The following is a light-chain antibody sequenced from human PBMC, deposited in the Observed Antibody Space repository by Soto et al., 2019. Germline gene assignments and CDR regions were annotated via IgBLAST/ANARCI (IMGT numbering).Light chain of an antibody. CDR3: QQYNSYSIT. CDR1: QSISSW. CDR2: KAS. V-gene: IGKV1-5*03. J-gene: IGKJ5*01. Sequence: DIQMTQSPYTLSASLGDRVTITCRASQSISSWLAWYQQKPGKAPKLLIYKASSLESGVPSRFSGSGSGTEFTLTISSLQPDDFATYYCQQYNSYSITFGQGTRLEI.